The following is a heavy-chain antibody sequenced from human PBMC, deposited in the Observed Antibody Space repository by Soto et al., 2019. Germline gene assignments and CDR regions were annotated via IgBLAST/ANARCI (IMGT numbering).Heavy chain of an antibody. Sequence: ASVKVSCKASGYTFTSYDMHWVRQAPGQRLEWMGWINAGNGNTKYSQKFQGRVTITRDTSASTAYMELSSLRSEDTAVYYCARDLPTIVRGVDRSNWFDPRGQGTLVTVSS. CDR1: GYTFTSYD. V-gene: IGHV1-3*01. CDR3: ARDLPTIVRGVDRSNWFDP. D-gene: IGHD3-10*01. J-gene: IGHJ5*02. CDR2: INAGNGNT.